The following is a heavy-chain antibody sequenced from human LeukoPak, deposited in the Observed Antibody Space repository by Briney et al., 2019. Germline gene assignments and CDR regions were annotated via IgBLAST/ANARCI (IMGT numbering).Heavy chain of an antibody. CDR1: GFTFIKCA. CDR2: ITATGDTA. J-gene: IGHJ4*02. D-gene: IGHD6-19*01. Sequence: GGSLRLSCVGSGFTFIKCAMSWVRQAPGKGLEWVAIITATGDTAYYADSVKGRFTISRDNSRNTVHMQMDSLRAEDTAIYYCAGDRNSDWYSPLDYWGQGTQVTVS. V-gene: IGHV3-23*01. CDR3: AGDRNSDWYSPLDY.